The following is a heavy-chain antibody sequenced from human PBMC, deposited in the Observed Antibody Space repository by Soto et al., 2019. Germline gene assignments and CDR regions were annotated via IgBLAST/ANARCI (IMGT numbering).Heavy chain of an antibody. CDR2: IYHSGST. CDR1: GYSISSGYY. D-gene: IGHD3-3*01. CDR3: ASLHDFWSPFDY. V-gene: IGHV4-38-2*01. Sequence: PSETLSLTCAVSGYSISSGYYWGWIRQPPGKGLEWIGSIYHSGSTYYNPSLKSRVTISVDTSKNQFSLKLSSVTAADTAVYYCASLHDFWSPFDYWGQGTLVTVSS. J-gene: IGHJ4*02.